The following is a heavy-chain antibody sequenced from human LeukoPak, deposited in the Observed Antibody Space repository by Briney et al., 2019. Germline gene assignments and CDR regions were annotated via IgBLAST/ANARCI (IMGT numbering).Heavy chain of an antibody. J-gene: IGHJ4*02. Sequence: GGSLRLSCAASGFTVSSNYMSWVRQAPGKGLEWVSVIYSGGSTYYADSVKGRFTISRDNSKNTLYLQMNSLRAEDTAAYYCAREPGTDYRKYYFDYWGQGTLVTVSS. D-gene: IGHD3/OR15-3a*01. CDR2: IYSGGST. CDR1: GFTVSSNY. V-gene: IGHV3-53*01. CDR3: AREPGTDYRKYYFDY.